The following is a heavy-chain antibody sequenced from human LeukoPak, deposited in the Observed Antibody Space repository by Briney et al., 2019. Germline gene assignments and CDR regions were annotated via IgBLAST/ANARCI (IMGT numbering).Heavy chain of an antibody. J-gene: IGHJ4*02. V-gene: IGHV4-59*11. CDR2: IYYTGNT. D-gene: IGHD3-22*01. Sequence: SETLSLTCTVSGGSLSNHYWNWIRQPPGKGLEWIGYIYYTGNTNYNPSLKSRVTISVDTPKDQFSLKLSSVTAADTAVYYCARAEALSDNSGYYEDYWGQGTLVTVSS. CDR3: ARAEALSDNSGYYEDY. CDR1: GGSLSNHY.